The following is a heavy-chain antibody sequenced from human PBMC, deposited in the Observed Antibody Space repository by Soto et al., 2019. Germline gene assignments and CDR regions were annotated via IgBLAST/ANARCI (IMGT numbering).Heavy chain of an antibody. D-gene: IGHD2-8*02. CDR1: GYSMTSGGYY. J-gene: IGHJ6*02. V-gene: IGHV4-31*03. CDR2: IYYIGGN. Sequence: QMQLQESGPELVKPSQTLSLICTVSGYSMTSGGYYWSWIRHLPGKGLEWIGYIYYIGGNQFNPSLKSRVTMSVDTSKNQFSLRLMSVTTADTAVCYCATLLGSHLHYYCGIDVCGQGTTVTVSS. CDR3: ATLLGSHLHYYCGIDV.